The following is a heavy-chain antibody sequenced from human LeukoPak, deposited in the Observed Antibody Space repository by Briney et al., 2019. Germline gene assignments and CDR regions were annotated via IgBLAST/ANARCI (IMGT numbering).Heavy chain of an antibody. Sequence: ASVKVSCKASGYTFTSYAMHWVRQAPGQRLEWMGWINAGNGNTKYSQKFQGRVTITRDTSASTAYMELSSLRSEDTAVYYCARDGHYDILTGSPLDYWGQGTLVTASS. V-gene: IGHV1-3*01. J-gene: IGHJ4*02. CDR1: GYTFTSYA. CDR2: INAGNGNT. CDR3: ARDGHYDILTGSPLDY. D-gene: IGHD3-9*01.